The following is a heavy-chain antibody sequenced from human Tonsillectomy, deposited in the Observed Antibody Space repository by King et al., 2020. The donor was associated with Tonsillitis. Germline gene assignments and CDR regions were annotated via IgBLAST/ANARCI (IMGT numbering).Heavy chain of an antibody. CDR3: VRVSGDYEIMTGFDY. D-gene: IGHD3-9*01. J-gene: IGHJ4*02. CDR1: GYTFTSHG. Sequence: VQLVESGAEVKKPGASVKVSCKASGYTFTSHGFSWVRQAPGQGLEWMGRISTYNGNTNYAQKLQGRVTMTTDTSASTVYMELRSLRSDDTAVYYCVRVSGDYEIMTGFDYWGQGTLVTVSS. V-gene: IGHV1-18*04. CDR2: ISTYNGNT.